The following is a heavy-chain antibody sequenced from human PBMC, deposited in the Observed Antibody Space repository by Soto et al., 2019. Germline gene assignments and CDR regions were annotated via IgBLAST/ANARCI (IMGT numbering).Heavy chain of an antibody. D-gene: IGHD2-2*01. CDR3: ARTVVPAAPMSFDP. CDR2: IYYSGST. CDR1: GGTISATRRY. J-gene: IGHJ5*02. V-gene: IGHV4-61*05. Sequence: SETLSLTCSVSGGTISATRRYWGWIRQPPGKGLEWIGYIYYSGSTNYNPSLKSRVTISVDTSKNQFSLKLSSVTAADTAVYYCARTVVPAAPMSFDPWGQGTLVTVSS.